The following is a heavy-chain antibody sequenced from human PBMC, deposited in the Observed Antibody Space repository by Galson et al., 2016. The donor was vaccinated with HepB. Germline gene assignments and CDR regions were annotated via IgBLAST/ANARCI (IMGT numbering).Heavy chain of an antibody. CDR3: ARHGLVGPTRDLFDS. J-gene: IGHJ4*02. D-gene: IGHD1-26*01. CDR1: GGSISSYY. Sequence: SETLSLTCTVSGGSISSYYWSWIRQPPGKGLEWIGYIYYSGSSGNTNYSPSLKSRVAISIDTSKNQFSLKLSSVTAADTAVYYCARHGLVGPTRDLFDSWGQGALVTVSS. CDR2: IYYSGSSGNT. V-gene: IGHV4-59*08.